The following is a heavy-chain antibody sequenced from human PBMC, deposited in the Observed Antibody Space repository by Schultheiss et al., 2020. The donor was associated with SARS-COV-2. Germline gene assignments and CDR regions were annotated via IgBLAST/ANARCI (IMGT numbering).Heavy chain of an antibody. Sequence: SETLSLTCTVSGYSISSGYYWSWIRQLPGKGLEWIGYIYYTGSTYYNPSLKSRVTISVDTSTNQFSLKLSSVTAADTAVYYCARGTRGDGYYLNYYYYGMDVWGQGTTVTVSS. CDR2: IYYTGST. CDR1: GYSISSGYY. J-gene: IGHJ6*02. CDR3: ARGTRGDGYYLNYYYYGMDV. V-gene: IGHV4-38-2*02. D-gene: IGHD5-24*01.